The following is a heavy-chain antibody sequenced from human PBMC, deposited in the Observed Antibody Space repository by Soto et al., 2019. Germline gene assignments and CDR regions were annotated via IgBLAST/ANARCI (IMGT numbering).Heavy chain of an antibody. J-gene: IGHJ4*02. CDR2: ISSNGGST. CDR3: ARVNYDSGTSVH. CDR1: GFSFNNYA. Sequence: EVQLVESGGGWVQPGGSLRLSCAASGFSFNNYAMHWVRQAPGKGLEVISVISSNGGSTYYADSVKGRFTISRDNSKNTLYLQMGSLRVEDMGVYYCARVNYDSGTSVHWGQGTLVTVSS. D-gene: IGHD3-10*01. V-gene: IGHV3-64*07.